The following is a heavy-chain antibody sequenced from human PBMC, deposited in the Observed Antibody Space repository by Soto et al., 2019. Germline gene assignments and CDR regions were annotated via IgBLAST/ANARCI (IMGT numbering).Heavy chain of an antibody. D-gene: IGHD1-7*01. CDR1: GYTFTSYG. J-gene: IGHJ6*02. CDR3: ARDDGWNYRYYDMEV. Sequence: ASVKVSCKSSGYTFTSYGISWVRQAPGQGLEWMGWISAYNGNTNYAQKLQGRVTMTTDTSTSTAYMELRSLRSDDTAVYFCARDDGWNYRYYDMEVWGQGTTVTVSS. V-gene: IGHV1-18*01. CDR2: ISAYNGNT.